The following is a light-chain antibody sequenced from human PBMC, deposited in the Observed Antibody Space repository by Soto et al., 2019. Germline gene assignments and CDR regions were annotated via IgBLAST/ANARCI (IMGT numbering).Light chain of an antibody. V-gene: IGLV1-44*01. Sequence: QSVLTQPPSASGTPGQRVAISCSGGSSAIGSNPVNWYLHLPGAAPKLLIYRDNQLPSGVPDRFSGSKSGTSAALTISGLQSEDEADYFCSAWDDSIYGPVFGGGTKLTVL. CDR3: SAWDDSIYGPV. CDR2: RDN. CDR1: SSAIGSNP. J-gene: IGLJ2*01.